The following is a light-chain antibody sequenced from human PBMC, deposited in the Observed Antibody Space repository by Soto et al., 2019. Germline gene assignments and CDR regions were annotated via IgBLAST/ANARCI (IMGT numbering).Light chain of an antibody. V-gene: IGLV2-23*03. Sequence: QSALTQPASVSESPGQSITISCTGTSSDVGSYKFVSWYQHYPGKAPKLMIYEGSKRPSGVSDRFSGSKSGNTASLTISGLQADDEADYYCCSYAGSTNVFGTGTKATVL. CDR2: EGS. J-gene: IGLJ1*01. CDR1: SSDVGSYKF. CDR3: CSYAGSTNV.